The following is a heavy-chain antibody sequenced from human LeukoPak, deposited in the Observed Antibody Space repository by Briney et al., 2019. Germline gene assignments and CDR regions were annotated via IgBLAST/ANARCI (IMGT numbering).Heavy chain of an antibody. CDR2: IKQDGSEK. CDR1: GFTSSNYW. J-gene: IGHJ4*02. CDR3: ATGGEL. Sequence: GGSLRLSCAASGFTSSNYWMSWVRQAPGKGLEWVGNIKQDGSEKYYVDSVKGRFTISRDNAENSLFLQLNSLRADDTAVYYCATGGELWGQGTLVTVSS. V-gene: IGHV3-7*01. D-gene: IGHD1-26*01.